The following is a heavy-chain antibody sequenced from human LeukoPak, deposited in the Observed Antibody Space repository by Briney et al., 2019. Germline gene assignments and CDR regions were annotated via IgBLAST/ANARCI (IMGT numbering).Heavy chain of an antibody. CDR1: GYTITSYG. V-gene: IGHV1-18*01. CDR3: ARGLGWPREPLPPYYFDS. Sequence: ASVRVSCKASGYTITSYGLNWVRQAPGQGLQWMGWISTYNGDTYYAQNFQGRVTMTTDTSTNTAYMDLRSLRSDDTAMYYCARGLGWPREPLPPYYFDSWGQGTLVTVSS. J-gene: IGHJ4*02. D-gene: IGHD1-26*01. CDR2: ISTYNGDT.